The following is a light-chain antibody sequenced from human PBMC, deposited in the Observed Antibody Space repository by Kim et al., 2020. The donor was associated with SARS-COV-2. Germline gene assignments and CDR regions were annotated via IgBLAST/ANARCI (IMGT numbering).Light chain of an antibody. CDR2: GRN. CDR1: SLRSYY. CDR3: QSRDSGGRVM. J-gene: IGLJ3*02. V-gene: IGLV3-19*01. Sequence: SSELTQDPVVSVALGHTVRITCQGDSLRSYYAIWYQQKPRQAPVLVIYGRNNRPSGIPDRFSGSASGNTASLTISGAQAEDEADFYCQSRDSGGRVMFGGGTQLTVL.